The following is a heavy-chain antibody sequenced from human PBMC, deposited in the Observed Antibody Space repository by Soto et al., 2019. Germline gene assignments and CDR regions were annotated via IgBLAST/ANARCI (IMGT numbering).Heavy chain of an antibody. Sequence: QVQLRASGPGLVKPSETLSLTCTVSIGSISSYYWSWIRQPPGKGLEWIGYIYYSGSTNYNPSLKSRVTISVDTSKNQFSLKLSSVAAADTAVYYCARQYGDYVRGAFDIWGQGTRVTVSS. J-gene: IGHJ3*02. CDR2: IYYSGST. CDR3: ARQYGDYVRGAFDI. CDR1: IGSISSYY. V-gene: IGHV4-59*01. D-gene: IGHD4-17*01.